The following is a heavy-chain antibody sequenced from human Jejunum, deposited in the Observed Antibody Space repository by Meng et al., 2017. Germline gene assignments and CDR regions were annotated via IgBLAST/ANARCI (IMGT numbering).Heavy chain of an antibody. D-gene: IGHD1-14*01. V-gene: IGHV4-34*01. J-gene: IGHJ4*02. CDR2: INHNGSP. CDR3: AIGGPGPRLLN. CDR1: GGSFSGYY. Sequence: GRRQRWGAGLLMRSEPLSRTCAVYGGSFSGYYWTWIRQPPGKGLEWIGEINHNGSPYYNPSLNNRVTMSVDTSKNQLSLKLSSVTAADTAVYYCAIGGPGPRLLNWGQGTLVTVSS.